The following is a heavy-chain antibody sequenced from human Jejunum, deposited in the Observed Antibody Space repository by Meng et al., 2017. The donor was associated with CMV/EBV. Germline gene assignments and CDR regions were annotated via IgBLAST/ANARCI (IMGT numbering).Heavy chain of an antibody. V-gene: IGHV3-30-3*01. J-gene: IGHJ4*02. CDR3: AREGHWEQRAPHFDY. CDR2: VSYDGGNT. Sequence: FTFSAYTLHLVSQAPGKGLEWVAVVSYDGGNTYYADSVKGRFTISRDNSKNMMYVQMNSLSPDDTAVYHCAREGHWEQRAPHFDYWGQGTLVTVSS. CDR1: FTFSAYT. D-gene: IGHD1-26*01.